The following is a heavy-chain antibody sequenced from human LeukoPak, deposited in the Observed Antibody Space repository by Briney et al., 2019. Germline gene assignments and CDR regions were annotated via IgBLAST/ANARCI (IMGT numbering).Heavy chain of an antibody. CDR3: ARDAARGNFDY. D-gene: IGHD3-10*01. Sequence: PGGALRLSCAASGFTFSSYSMNWVRQAPGKGLEGVSSISSSSSYIYYADSVKGRFTISRDNAKNSLYLQMNSLRAEDTAVYYCARDAARGNFDYWGQGTLVTVSS. J-gene: IGHJ4*02. V-gene: IGHV3-21*01. CDR1: GFTFSSYS. CDR2: ISSSSSYI.